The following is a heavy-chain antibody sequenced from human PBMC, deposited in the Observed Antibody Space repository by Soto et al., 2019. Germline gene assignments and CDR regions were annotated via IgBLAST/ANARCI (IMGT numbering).Heavy chain of an antibody. Sequence: SESLSLTCTVSGGSICSGDYYWSWIRQPPGKGMERIGYIYYSGSTYYNPSLKSRVTISVDTSKNQFSLKLSSVTAADTAVYFCASTIVAPDYYYYYGMDVWGQGTTVTVSS. D-gene: IGHD2-21*01. V-gene: IGHV4-30-4*01. CDR2: IYYSGST. CDR1: GGSICSGDYY. CDR3: ASTIVAPDYYYYYGMDV. J-gene: IGHJ6*02.